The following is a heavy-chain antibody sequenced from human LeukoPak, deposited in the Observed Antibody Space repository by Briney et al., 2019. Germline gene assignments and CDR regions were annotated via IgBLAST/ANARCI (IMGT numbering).Heavy chain of an antibody. CDR1: GFPFSNYW. CDR2: IKQDGGEK. J-gene: IGHJ6*03. V-gene: IGHV3-7*01. Sequence: GGSLRLSCAASGFPFSNYWMSWVRQAPGKGLEWVANIKQDGGEKYYVDSVKGRFTTSRDNGKNSLYLQMNSLRAEDTAVYYCARAEGDYYYYFYMDVWGKGTTVTVSS. CDR3: ARAEGDYYYYFYMDV.